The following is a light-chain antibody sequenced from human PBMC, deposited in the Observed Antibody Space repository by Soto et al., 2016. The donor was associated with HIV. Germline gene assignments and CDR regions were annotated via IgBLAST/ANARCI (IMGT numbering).Light chain of an antibody. J-gene: IGKJ4*01. Sequence: DIVMTQSAHSLTATPGEPASISCRSSQNLQESNGLNYLDWYRQKPGQSPELLIYLASRRASGVPDRFSGYGSVTYFTLKISRVEAEDVGVYYCMQTLQTPITFGGGTKVRSN. CDR2: LAS. V-gene: IGKV2-28*01. CDR1: QNLQESNGLNY. CDR3: MQTLQTPIT.